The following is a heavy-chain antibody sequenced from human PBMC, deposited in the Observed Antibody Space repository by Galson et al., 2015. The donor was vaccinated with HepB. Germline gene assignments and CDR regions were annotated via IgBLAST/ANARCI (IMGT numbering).Heavy chain of an antibody. J-gene: IGHJ6*02. Sequence: CAASGFTFSSYGMHWVRQAPGKGLEWVAVIWYDGSNKYYADSVKSRFTISRDNSKNTLYLQMNSLRAEDTAVYYCASALMDPRGYGDLENDSSGYYYYYYGMDVWGQGTTVTVSS. CDR2: IWYDGSNK. CDR1: GFTFSSYG. V-gene: IGHV3-33*01. CDR3: ASALMDPRGYGDLENDSSGYYYYYYGMDV. D-gene: IGHD3-22*01.